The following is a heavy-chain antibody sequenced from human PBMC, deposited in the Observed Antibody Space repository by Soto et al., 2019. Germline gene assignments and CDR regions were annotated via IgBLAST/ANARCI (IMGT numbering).Heavy chain of an antibody. CDR1: GYKFTRYW. Sequence: PGESLKISCQGSGYKFTRYWIGWVRQMPGKGLEWMGIIYPGDSDTRYSPSFQGQVTISADKSISTAYLQWSSLKASDTAMYYCARQGSYYYDSSRFDPWGQGTLVTVSS. CDR3: ARQGSYYYDSSRFDP. CDR2: IYPGDSDT. V-gene: IGHV5-51*01. J-gene: IGHJ5*02. D-gene: IGHD3-22*01.